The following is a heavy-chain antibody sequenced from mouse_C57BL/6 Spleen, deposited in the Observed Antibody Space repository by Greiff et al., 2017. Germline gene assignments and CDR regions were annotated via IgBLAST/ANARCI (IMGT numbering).Heavy chain of an antibody. CDR3: AKYGGNDGSWFAY. CDR2: IDPSDSET. Sequence: QVQLQQPGAELVRPGSSVKLSCKASGYTFTSYWMHWVKQRPIQGLEWIGNIDPSDSETHYNQKFKDKATLTVDKSSSTAYMQLSSLTSEDSAVYYCAKYGGNDGSWFAYWGQGTLVTVSA. D-gene: IGHD1-1*02. V-gene: IGHV1-52*01. CDR1: GYTFTSYW. J-gene: IGHJ3*01.